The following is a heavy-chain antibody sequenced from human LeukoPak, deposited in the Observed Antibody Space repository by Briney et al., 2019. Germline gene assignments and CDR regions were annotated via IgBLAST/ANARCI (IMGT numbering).Heavy chain of an antibody. J-gene: IGHJ4*02. V-gene: IGHV3-23*01. CDR2: IVGNTAGTT. CDR1: GFTVTSHV. D-gene: IGHD6-19*01. Sequence: GGSLRLSCAASGFTVTSHVMTWVRQAPGKGPEWGSVIVGNTAGTTYYADSVKGRFTISRDRVKNTVDLQMSSRRAEDTAVYYCARDTSGWYGAFEFWGQGALVTVSS. CDR3: ARDTSGWYGAFEF.